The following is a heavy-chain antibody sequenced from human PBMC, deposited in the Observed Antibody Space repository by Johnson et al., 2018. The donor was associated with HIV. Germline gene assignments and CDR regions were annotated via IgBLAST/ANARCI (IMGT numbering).Heavy chain of an antibody. CDR3: ARGGSSTSLDAFDI. V-gene: IGHV3-30*19. J-gene: IGHJ3*02. CDR2: IWYDGSTK. Sequence: QVQLVESGGGVVQTGKSLRLSCAASGFTFSSYGMHWVRQAAGKGLEWVALIWYDGSTKYYADSVKGRFTISRDNSKNTLYLQMNSLRAEDTAVYYCARGGSSTSLDAFDIWGQGTMVTVSS. D-gene: IGHD2-2*01. CDR1: GFTFSSYG.